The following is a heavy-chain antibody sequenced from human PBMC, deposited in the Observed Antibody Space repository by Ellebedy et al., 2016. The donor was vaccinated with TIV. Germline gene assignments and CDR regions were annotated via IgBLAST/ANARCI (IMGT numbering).Heavy chain of an antibody. CDR1: GGTFSSYA. CDR2: INPNSGGT. V-gene: IGHV1-2*02. J-gene: IGHJ6*02. CDR3: ARDHGGSSIGYYYYYGMDV. Sequence: ASVKVSCXASGGTFSSYAISWVRQAPGQGLEWMGWINPNSGGTNYAQKFQGRVTMTRDTSISTAYMELSRLRSDDTAVYYCARDHGGSSIGYYYYYGMDVWGQGTTVTVSS. D-gene: IGHD1-26*01.